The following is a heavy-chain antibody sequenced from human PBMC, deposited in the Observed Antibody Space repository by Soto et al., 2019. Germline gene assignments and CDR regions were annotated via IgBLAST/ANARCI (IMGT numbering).Heavy chain of an antibody. CDR3: PSGPMVAPFDY. CDR2: ISSSSSYI. J-gene: IGHJ4*02. V-gene: IGHV3-21*01. D-gene: IGHD3-10*01. Sequence: EVQLVESGGGLVKPGGSLRLSCAASGFTFSSYSMNWVRQAPGKGLEWVSSISSSSSYIYYADSVKGRFTISRDNAKNARDLQLDSLRAEDTAVYSCPSGPMVAPFDYWGQGTLVPVSS. CDR1: GFTFSSYS.